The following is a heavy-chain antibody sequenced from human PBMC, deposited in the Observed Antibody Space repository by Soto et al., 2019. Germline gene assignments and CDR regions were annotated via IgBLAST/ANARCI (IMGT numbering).Heavy chain of an antibody. D-gene: IGHD2-2*02. CDR1: GGSFSGYY. Sequence: SETLSLTCAVYGGSFSGYYWSWIRQPPGKGLEWIGEINHSGSTNYNPSLKSRVTISVDTSKNQFSLKLSSVTAADTAVYYCATRTYCTSNSCYKDKWFDPWSQGTLVTVSS. V-gene: IGHV4-34*01. CDR3: ATRTYCTSNSCYKDKWFDP. CDR2: INHSGST. J-gene: IGHJ5*02.